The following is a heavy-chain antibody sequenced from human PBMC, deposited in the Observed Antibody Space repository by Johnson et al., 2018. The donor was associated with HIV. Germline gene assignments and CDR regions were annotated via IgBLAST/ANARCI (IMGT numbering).Heavy chain of an antibody. CDR2: IYSGDTT. V-gene: IGHV3-66*01. CDR3: AKDLGDTKDDEWATDYYDFSIAYPVQDPRAVVGAFDI. CDR1: GFTVSSNY. D-gene: IGHD3/OR15-3a*01. Sequence: VQLVESGGALVQPGGSLRLSCAASGFTVSSNYMSWVRQAPGKGLEWVSVIYSGDTTYYADSVKGRFTISRDNSKNTLYLQMTSLRAEDTAVYYCAKDLGDTKDDEWATDYYDFSIAYPVQDPRAVVGAFDIWGQGTMVTVSS. J-gene: IGHJ3*02.